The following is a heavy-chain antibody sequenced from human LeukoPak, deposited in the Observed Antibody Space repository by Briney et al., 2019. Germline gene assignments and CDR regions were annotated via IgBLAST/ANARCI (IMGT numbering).Heavy chain of an antibody. V-gene: IGHV4-34*01. D-gene: IGHD2-2*01. CDR3: ARGGCSSTSCYPYYYYYGMDV. CDR1: GGSFSGYY. CDR2: INHSGST. J-gene: IGHJ6*02. Sequence: SETLSLTCVVYGGSFSGYYWSWIRQPPGKGLEWIGEINHSGSTNYNPSLKSRVTISVDTSKNQFSLKLSSVTAADTAVYYCARGGCSSTSCYPYYYYYGMDVWGQGTTVTVSS.